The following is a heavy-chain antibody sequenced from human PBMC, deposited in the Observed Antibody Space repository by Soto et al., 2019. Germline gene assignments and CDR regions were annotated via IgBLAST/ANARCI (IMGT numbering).Heavy chain of an antibody. CDR3: ARFVDTADFDY. V-gene: IGHV1-69*02. J-gene: IGHJ4*02. CDR1: GGTFSSYT. D-gene: IGHD5-18*01. Sequence: QVQLVQSGAEVKKPGSSVKVSCKASGGTFSSYTISWVRQAPGQGLEWMGRIIPILGIANYAQKFQGRVTITADKSTSTAYMELGSLRSEGTAVYYCARFVDTADFDYWGQGTLVTVSS. CDR2: IIPILGIA.